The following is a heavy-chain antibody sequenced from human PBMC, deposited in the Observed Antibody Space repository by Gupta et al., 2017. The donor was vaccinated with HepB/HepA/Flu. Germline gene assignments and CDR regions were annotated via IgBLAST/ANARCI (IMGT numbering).Heavy chain of an antibody. D-gene: IGHD3-3*02. CDR3: AKDLHCWSAMDV. V-gene: IGHV3-23*01. Sequence: EVQLLESGGGLVQPGGSMRVACAVSGFTLGGNAMSWVRQAPGKGLEWVAGIVSDMSPHDADCSGARFTVSRDNSKKMVFLQMKSLRAEDTACYYCAKDLHCWSAMDVWGKGTTVTVSS. J-gene: IGHJ6*03. CDR2: IVSDMSP. CDR1: GFTLGGNA.